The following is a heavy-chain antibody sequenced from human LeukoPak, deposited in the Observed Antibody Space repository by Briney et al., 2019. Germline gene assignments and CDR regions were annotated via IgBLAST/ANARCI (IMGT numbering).Heavy chain of an antibody. D-gene: IGHD3-22*01. Sequence: SETLSLTCTVSGYSNTSGYYWGWIRQPPGKGLEWIGSIYPSGSTYYNPSLKSRVTISVDTSKNQFSLKLSSVTAADTAVYYCARDQYYYDSSGYSRTFDYWGQGTLVTVSS. J-gene: IGHJ4*02. CDR2: IYPSGST. V-gene: IGHV4-38-2*02. CDR3: ARDQYYYDSSGYSRTFDY. CDR1: GYSNTSGYY.